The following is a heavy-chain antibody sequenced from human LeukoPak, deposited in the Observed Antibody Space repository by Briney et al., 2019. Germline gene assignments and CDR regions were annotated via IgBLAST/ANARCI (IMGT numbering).Heavy chain of an antibody. V-gene: IGHV1-18*04. J-gene: IGHJ4*02. Sequence: ASVKVSCKTSGYTFNSYGINWVRQAPGEGLEWVGWVSGYRGNTHYAQKFQGRVSMATDASTSTAYMEMKNLTFDDTAVYYCARAIYGLTGFDYWGQRTLITVSS. CDR1: GYTFNSYG. CDR3: ARAIYGLTGFDY. CDR2: VSGYRGNT. D-gene: IGHD3-9*01.